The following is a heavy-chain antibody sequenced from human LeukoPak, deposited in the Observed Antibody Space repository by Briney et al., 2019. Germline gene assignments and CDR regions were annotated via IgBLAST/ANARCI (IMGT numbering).Heavy chain of an antibody. CDR2: VWHDGSNR. CDR1: GFTFSSYA. CDR3: ARADYQLLSPSYNWFDP. J-gene: IGHJ5*02. V-gene: IGHV3-33*01. Sequence: QPGRSLRLSCTAPGFTFSSYAIHWIRQAPGKGLEWVALVWHDGSNRYYADSVKGRFTISRDNSKNTLYLQMNSLRAEDTAVYYCARADYQLLSPSYNWFDPWGQGTLVTVSS. D-gene: IGHD2-2*01.